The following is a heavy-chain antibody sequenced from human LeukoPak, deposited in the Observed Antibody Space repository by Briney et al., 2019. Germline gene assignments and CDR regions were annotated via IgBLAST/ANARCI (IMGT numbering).Heavy chain of an antibody. CDR3: ARAGTAYYYDSSGYYPDLVAFDI. V-gene: IGHV4-59*01. CDR1: GGSISSYY. CDR2: IYYSGST. J-gene: IGHJ3*02. Sequence: SETLSLTCTVSGGSISSYYGSWIRQPPGKGLEWIGYIYYSGSTNYNPSLKSRVTISVDTSKNQFSLKLSSVTAADTAVYYCARAGTAYYYDSSGYYPDLVAFDIWGQGTMVTVSS. D-gene: IGHD3-22*01.